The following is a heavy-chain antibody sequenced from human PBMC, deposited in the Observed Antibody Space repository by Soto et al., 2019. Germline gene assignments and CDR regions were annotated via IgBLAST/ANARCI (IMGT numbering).Heavy chain of an antibody. J-gene: IGHJ4*02. CDR3: ARTRTTVVTPLDYFDY. V-gene: IGHV2-26*01. CDR2: IFSNDEK. Sequence: SGPTLVNPTETLTLTCTVPGFSLSNARMGVSWIRQPPGKALEWLAHIFSNDEKSYSTSLKSRLTISKDTSKSQVVLTMTNMDPVDTATYSCARTRTTVVTPLDYFDYWGQGTLVTVSS. CDR1: GFSLSNARMG. D-gene: IGHD4-17*01.